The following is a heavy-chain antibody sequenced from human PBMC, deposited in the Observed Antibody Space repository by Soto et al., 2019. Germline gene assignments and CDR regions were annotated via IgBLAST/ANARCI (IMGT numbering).Heavy chain of an antibody. CDR3: AILNKYASHGDAFEI. CDR1: GFTFSRYW. Sequence: GGSLRLSCAASGFTFSRYWMSWVRQAPGKGLEWVANIKGDGSEKYYVDSVKGRFTISRDNAKNSLYLQMNSLRAEDTAVYYCAILNKYASHGDAFEIWGQGTMVTVS. CDR2: IKGDGSEK. V-gene: IGHV3-7*01. D-gene: IGHD2-8*01. J-gene: IGHJ3*02.